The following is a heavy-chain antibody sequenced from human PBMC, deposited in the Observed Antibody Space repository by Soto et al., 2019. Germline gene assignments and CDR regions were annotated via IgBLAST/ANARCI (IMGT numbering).Heavy chain of an antibody. D-gene: IGHD6-6*01. CDR3: ARHELDSSSSRYYYYYYMDV. CDR2: IYYSGST. CDR1: GGSISSYY. Sequence: PSETLSLTCTVSGGSISSYYWSWIRQPPGKGLEWIGYIYYSGSTNYNPSLKSRVTISVDTSKNQFSLKLSSVTAADTAVYYCARHELDSSSSRYYYYYYMDVWGKGTTVTVSS. V-gene: IGHV4-59*08. J-gene: IGHJ6*03.